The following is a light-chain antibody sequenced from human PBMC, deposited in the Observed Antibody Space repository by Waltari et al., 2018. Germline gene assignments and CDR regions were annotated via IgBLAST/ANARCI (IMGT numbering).Light chain of an antibody. J-gene: IGKJ1*01. CDR1: QSVASS. CDR2: GAS. V-gene: IGKV3-15*01. Sequence: IVMTQSPDTLSVSPGERVTLSCRASQSVASSLAWYHQKSGQAPRVLIFGASTRASGVPDRFTGSGSETDFTLTISSLQSEDFGVYYCQQYNDWPPWTFGQGTRVEVK. CDR3: QQYNDWPPWT.